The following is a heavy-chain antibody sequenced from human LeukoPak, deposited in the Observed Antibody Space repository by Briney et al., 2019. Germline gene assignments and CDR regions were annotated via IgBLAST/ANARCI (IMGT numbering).Heavy chain of an antibody. D-gene: IGHD5-12*01. V-gene: IGHV4-34*01. CDR1: GGSFSGYY. CDR2: INHSGST. J-gene: IGHJ4*02. Sequence: SETLSLTCAVYGGSFSGYYWSWIRQPPGRGLEWIGEINHSGSTNYNPSLKSRVTISADTSKNQFSLKLSSVPAADTAVYYCARANKWLRHFDYWGQGTLVTVSS. CDR3: ARANKWLRHFDY.